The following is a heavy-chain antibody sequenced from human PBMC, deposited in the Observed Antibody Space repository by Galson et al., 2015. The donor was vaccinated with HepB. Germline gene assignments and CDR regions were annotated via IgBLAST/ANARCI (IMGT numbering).Heavy chain of an antibody. Sequence: SLRLSCAASGFTFDDYAMHWVRHAPGKGLEWVSGISWNSGSIGYADSVMGRFTISRDNAKNSLYLQMNSLRAEDTALYYCAKADSFDYWGQGTLVTVSS. V-gene: IGHV3-9*01. J-gene: IGHJ4*02. CDR3: AKADSFDY. CDR1: GFTFDDYA. CDR2: ISWNSGSI. D-gene: IGHD3-3*01.